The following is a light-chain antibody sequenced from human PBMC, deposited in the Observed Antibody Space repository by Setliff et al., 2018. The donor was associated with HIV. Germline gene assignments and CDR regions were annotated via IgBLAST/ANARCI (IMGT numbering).Light chain of an antibody. CDR1: SSDVGGYNY. J-gene: IGLJ3*02. Sequence: QSVLTQPASVSGSPGQSITISCTGTSSDVGGYNYVSWYQQHPGTAPKLMIYGVSNRPSGVSNRFSGSKSDNTASLTISGLQTEDEADYYCCSFTDINTGWVFGGGTKVTVL. V-gene: IGLV2-14*01. CDR3: CSFTDINTGWV. CDR2: GVS.